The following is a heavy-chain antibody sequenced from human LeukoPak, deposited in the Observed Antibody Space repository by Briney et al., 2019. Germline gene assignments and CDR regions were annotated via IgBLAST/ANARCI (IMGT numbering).Heavy chain of an antibody. CDR1: GFTFNSYA. CDR2: ILDSGYST. D-gene: IGHD3-16*01. Sequence: GGSLRLSCAASGFTFNSYAMSWVRQAPGKGLERVSGILDSGYSTYYANSVMGRFTISRDNSNNTLYLQMNSLRAEDTAVYYCAKLGGHPLHNYYVGVWGKGTTVAVSS. J-gene: IGHJ6*03. CDR3: AKLGGHPLHNYYVGV. V-gene: IGHV3-23*01.